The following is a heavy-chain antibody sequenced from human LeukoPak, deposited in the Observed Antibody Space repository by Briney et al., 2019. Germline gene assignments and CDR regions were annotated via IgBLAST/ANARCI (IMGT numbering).Heavy chain of an antibody. D-gene: IGHD3-10*01. CDR2: IKQAGSDK. Sequence: GGSLRLSCAASGFTFSSYWMTWVRQAPGKGLEWVANIKQAGSDKYYVDSVKGRFTISRDNAKNSLSLQMNSLRAEDTAVYYCARDRPDYFYDSGSYYNTYWGQGTLVTVSS. V-gene: IGHV3-7*05. CDR1: GFTFSSYW. CDR3: ARDRPDYFYDSGSYYNTY. J-gene: IGHJ4*02.